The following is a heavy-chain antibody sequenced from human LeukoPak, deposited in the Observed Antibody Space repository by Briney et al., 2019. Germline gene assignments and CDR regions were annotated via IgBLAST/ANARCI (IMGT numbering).Heavy chain of an antibody. D-gene: IGHD6-19*01. V-gene: IGHV3-21*01. Sequence: PGGSLRLSCAASGFTFSSYGMSWVRQAPGKGLEWVSSISSSSSYIYYADSVKGRFTISRDNAKNSLYLQMNSLRAEDTAVYYCARDSSSSGWYSTNDYWGQGTLVTVSS. CDR3: ARDSSSSGWYSTNDY. CDR2: ISSSSSYI. J-gene: IGHJ4*02. CDR1: GFTFSSYG.